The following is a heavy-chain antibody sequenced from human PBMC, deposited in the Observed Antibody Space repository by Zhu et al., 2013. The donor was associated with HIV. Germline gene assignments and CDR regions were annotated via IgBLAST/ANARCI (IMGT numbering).Heavy chain of an antibody. V-gene: IGHV4-59*01. CDR1: GGSISSYY. CDR2: IYYSGST. D-gene: IGHD6-6*01. CDR3: ARVRLEYSSSSCGFDY. Sequence: VQLQESGPGLVKPSETLSLTCTVSGGSISSYYWSWIRQPPGKGLEWIGYIYYSGSTNYNPSLKSRVTISVDTSKNQFSLKLSSVTAADTAVYYCARVRLEYSSSSCGFDYWGQGTLVTVSS. J-gene: IGHJ4*02.